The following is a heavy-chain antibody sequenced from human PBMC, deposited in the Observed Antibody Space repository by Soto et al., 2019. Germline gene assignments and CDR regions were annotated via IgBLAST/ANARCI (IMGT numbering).Heavy chain of an antibody. CDR3: AGSIDP. CDR2: IYYSGST. J-gene: IGHJ5*02. V-gene: IGHV4-31*03. CDR1: GGSISSGGYY. Sequence: QVQLQESGPGLVKPSQTLSLTCTVSGGSISSGGYYWSWIRQHPGKGLEWIGYIYYSGSTYYNPALKRRVTKSVDPSKNPFPLKPSSVTAADTAVYYCAGSIDPWGQGTLVTVSS.